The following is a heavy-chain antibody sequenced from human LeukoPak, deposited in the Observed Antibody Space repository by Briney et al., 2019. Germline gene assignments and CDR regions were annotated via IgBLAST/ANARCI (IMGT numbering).Heavy chain of an antibody. CDR3: ARDRGDY. J-gene: IGHJ4*02. V-gene: IGHV3-53*01. Sequence: GGSLRLSCAASGFNISNNYMNRVRQAPGKGLEWVSVIYSGGSTYYADSVKGRFTISRDSSKNTLYLQINSLRVDDTAVYYCARDRGDYWGQGTLVTVSS. CDR2: IYSGGST. D-gene: IGHD3-10*01. CDR1: GFNISNNY.